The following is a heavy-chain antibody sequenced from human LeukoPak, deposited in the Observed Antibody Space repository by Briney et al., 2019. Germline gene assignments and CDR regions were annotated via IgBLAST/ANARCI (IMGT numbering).Heavy chain of an antibody. V-gene: IGHV1-69*13. CDR3: ARQANSGRPPFDY. CDR1: GGTFSSYA. Sequence: SVKVSCKASGGTFSSYAISWVRQAHGQGLEWMGGIIPVFGTANYAQKFQGRVTITADESTSTAYMELSSLRSEDTAVYYCARQANSGRPPFDYWGQGTLVTVSS. CDR2: IIPVFGTA. J-gene: IGHJ4*02. D-gene: IGHD2/OR15-2a*01.